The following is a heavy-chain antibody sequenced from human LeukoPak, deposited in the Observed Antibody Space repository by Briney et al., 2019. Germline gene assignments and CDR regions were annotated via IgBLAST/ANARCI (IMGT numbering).Heavy chain of an antibody. CDR2: ISYDGSNK. CDR1: GSTFSSYG. Sequence: GGSLRLSCAASGSTFSSYGMHWVRQAPGKGLEWVAVISYDGSNKYYADSVKGRFTISRDNSKNTLYLQMNSLRAEDTAVYYCAKDSAPSILWFGELSWYFDYWGQGTLVTVSS. V-gene: IGHV3-30*18. D-gene: IGHD3-10*01. J-gene: IGHJ4*02. CDR3: AKDSAPSILWFGELSWYFDY.